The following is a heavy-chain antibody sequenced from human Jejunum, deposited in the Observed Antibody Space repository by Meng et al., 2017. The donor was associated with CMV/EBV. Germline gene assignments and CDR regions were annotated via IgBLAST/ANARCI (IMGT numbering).Heavy chain of an antibody. J-gene: IGHJ4*02. CDR3: TTGFGTAEAF. D-gene: IGHD1-1*01. V-gene: IGHV3-15*01. CDR1: GCTFRTTW. CDR2: IKSRNAGGTA. Sequence: SGCTFRTTWMGWVRQAPGKGLDWVGRIKSRNAGGTADHGTPVKGRFTISRDDSKDTLYLQMNSLKVEDTAIYYCTTGFGTAEAFWGQGTRVTVSS.